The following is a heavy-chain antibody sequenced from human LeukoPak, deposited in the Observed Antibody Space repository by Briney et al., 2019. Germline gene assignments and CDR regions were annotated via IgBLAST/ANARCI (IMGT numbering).Heavy chain of an antibody. Sequence: ASVKVSCKASGYAFTGYYMHWVRQAPGQGLEWRGWINPNSGGTNYAQKFQGRVTMTRDTSISTAYMELSRLRSDDTAVYYCAREEDEQGIRRGWFDPWGQGTLVTVSS. D-gene: IGHD1-14*01. J-gene: IGHJ5*02. CDR1: GYAFTGYY. CDR3: AREEDEQGIRRGWFDP. V-gene: IGHV1-2*02. CDR2: INPNSGGT.